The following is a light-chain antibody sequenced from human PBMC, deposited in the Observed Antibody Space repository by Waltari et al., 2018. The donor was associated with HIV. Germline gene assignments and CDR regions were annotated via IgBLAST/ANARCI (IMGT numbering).Light chain of an antibody. CDR3: AAWDDRLTQVL. V-gene: IGLV1-44*01. Sequence: QSVLTQQHAASGTPGQRVTISCYGSSANIEFHAVNWYHQLPGTAPKLLIYNDKQRPSGVPDRFSGSKSGTSASLAISGLQSEDEADYYCAAWDDRLTQVLFGGGTKLTVL. CDR1: SANIEFHA. CDR2: NDK. J-gene: IGLJ2*01.